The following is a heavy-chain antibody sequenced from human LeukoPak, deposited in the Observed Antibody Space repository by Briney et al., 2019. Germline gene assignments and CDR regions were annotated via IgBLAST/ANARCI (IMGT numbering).Heavy chain of an antibody. Sequence: GGSLRLSCAASGFTFSSYAMSWVRQAPGKGLEWVSAISGSGGSTYYADSVKGRFTISRDNSKNTLYLQMNSLRAEDTAVYYCAKVSLGYDFWSGYGYFDYWGQGTLVTVSS. CDR3: AKVSLGYDFWSGYGYFDY. D-gene: IGHD3-3*01. V-gene: IGHV3-23*01. J-gene: IGHJ4*02. CDR1: GFTFSSYA. CDR2: ISGSGGST.